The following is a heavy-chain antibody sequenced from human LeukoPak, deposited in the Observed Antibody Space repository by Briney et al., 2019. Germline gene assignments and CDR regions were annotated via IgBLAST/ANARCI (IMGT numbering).Heavy chain of an antibody. Sequence: PSQTLSLNCTFSGRSIIRGSYYGSCVRQPAGKELEWIGRIYTSGSTNYNPSLKSRVTISVDTSKNQCSLNLSSVTAADTAVYNCASQHSSSDYYYGMDVWGQGTTVTVSS. CDR1: GRSIIRGSYY. D-gene: IGHD6-13*01. CDR2: IYTSGST. V-gene: IGHV4-61*02. J-gene: IGHJ6*02. CDR3: ASQHSSSDYYYGMDV.